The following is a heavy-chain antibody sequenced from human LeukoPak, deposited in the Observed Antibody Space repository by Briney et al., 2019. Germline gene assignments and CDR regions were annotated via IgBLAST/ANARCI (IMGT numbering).Heavy chain of an antibody. CDR1: GFTFSSYE. CDR2: ISSSGSTI. V-gene: IGHV3-48*03. J-gene: IGHJ4*02. D-gene: IGHD3-22*01. CDR3: ARVGYDSSGLGYFDY. Sequence: PGGSLRLSCAASGFTFSSYEMNWVRQAPGKGLEWVSYISSSGSTIYYADSVKGRFTISRDNAKNSLYLQMNSLRAEDTAVYYCARVGYDSSGLGYFDYWGQGTLVTVSS.